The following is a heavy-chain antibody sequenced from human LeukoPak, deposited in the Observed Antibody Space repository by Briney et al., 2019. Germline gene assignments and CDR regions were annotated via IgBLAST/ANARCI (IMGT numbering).Heavy chain of an antibody. CDR2: ISSSGSTI. Sequence: PGGSLRLPCAASGFTFSSYEMNWVRQAPGKGLEWVSYISSSGSTIYYADSVKGRFTISRDNAKNSLYLQMNSLRAEDTAVYYCARDSSGYYAAHYYYYMDVWGKGTTVTISS. V-gene: IGHV3-48*03. CDR1: GFTFSSYE. J-gene: IGHJ6*03. CDR3: ARDSSGYYAAHYYYYMDV. D-gene: IGHD3-22*01.